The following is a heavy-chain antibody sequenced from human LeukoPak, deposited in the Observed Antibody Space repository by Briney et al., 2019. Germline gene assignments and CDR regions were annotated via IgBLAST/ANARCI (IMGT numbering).Heavy chain of an antibody. Sequence: GGSLRLSCAASGCTFSSYSMNWVRQAPGKGLEWVGRIKRKSDGGTTDYAAPVKGRFTISRDDSKNTLYLQMNSLKSEDTAVYYCTTELDIRPNHYWGQGTLVTVSS. CDR3: TTELDIRPNHY. V-gene: IGHV3-15*01. D-gene: IGHD3-22*01. J-gene: IGHJ4*02. CDR1: GCTFSSYS. CDR2: IKRKSDGGTT.